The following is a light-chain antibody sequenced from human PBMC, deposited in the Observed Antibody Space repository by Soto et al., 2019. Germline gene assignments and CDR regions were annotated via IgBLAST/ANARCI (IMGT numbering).Light chain of an antibody. CDR1: QGIVRW. CDR2: DAS. V-gene: IGKV1-5*01. CDR3: QQYNSYLWT. J-gene: IGKJ1*01. Sequence: DIQMTQSPSSLSASVGDRVTITCRASQGIVRWLAWYQQKPGKAPKLLIYDASSLESGVPSRFSGSGSGTEFTLTISSLQPDDFATYYCQQYNSYLWTFGQGTKVDIK.